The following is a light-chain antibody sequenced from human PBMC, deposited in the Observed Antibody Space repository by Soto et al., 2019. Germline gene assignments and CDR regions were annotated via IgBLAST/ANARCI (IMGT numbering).Light chain of an antibody. J-gene: IGLJ3*02. CDR3: CSYTTNNTWV. CDR2: EVN. V-gene: IGLV2-14*01. CDR1: NSDVGAYDY. Sequence: QSVLTQPASVSGSPGQSITISCTGTNSDVGAYDYVSWYQEHPGKAPKLIIYEVNDRPSGVSTRFSASKSDNTASLTISGLQPDDEDDYYCCSYTTNNTWVFGGGTKVTVL.